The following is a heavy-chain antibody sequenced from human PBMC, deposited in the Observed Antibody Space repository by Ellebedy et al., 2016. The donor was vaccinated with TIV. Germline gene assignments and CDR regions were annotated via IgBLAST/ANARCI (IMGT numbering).Heavy chain of an antibody. CDR3: ARDGAYGDYSPGYYGMDV. V-gene: IGHV3-7*03. CDR2: INQDGSRI. Sequence: GESLKISCAASGFTFSSYWMSWVRQAPGKGLEWVANINQDGSRIYYVDSVKGRFTISRDNAKNSLFLRMNTLRVEDTAVYHCARDGAYGDYSPGYYGMDVWGQGTTVTVSS. CDR1: GFTFSSYW. D-gene: IGHD3-22*01. J-gene: IGHJ6*02.